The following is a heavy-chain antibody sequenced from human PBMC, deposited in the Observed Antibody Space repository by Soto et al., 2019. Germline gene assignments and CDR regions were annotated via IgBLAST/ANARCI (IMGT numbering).Heavy chain of an antibody. J-gene: IGHJ6*02. CDR1: GGPISSYY. CDR3: ARDGCSSTSCSTHYYYYGMDV. D-gene: IGHD2-2*01. CDR2: IYTSGST. V-gene: IGHV4-4*07. Sequence: SETLSLTCTVSGGPISSYYWSWIRQPAGKGLEWIGRIYTSGSTNYNPSLKSRVTMSVDTSKNQFSLKLSSVTAADTAVYYCARDGCSSTSCSTHYYYYGMDVWGQGTTVTVSS.